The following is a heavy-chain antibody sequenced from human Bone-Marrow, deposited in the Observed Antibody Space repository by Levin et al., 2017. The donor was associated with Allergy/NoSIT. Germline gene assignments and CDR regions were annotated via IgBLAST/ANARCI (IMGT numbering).Heavy chain of an antibody. V-gene: IGHV4-34*01. CDR2: INFNGIT. Sequence: SETLSLTCAVNGASFSGYFWTWIRQSPGKDLEWIGQINFNGITTYNPSLKSRVIISVDPTKRQFSLKLNFLTAADTAVYFCARGGEVPSQYYFDYWGQGTLVTVSS. D-gene: IGHD1-1*01. CDR1: GASFSGYF. J-gene: IGHJ4*02. CDR3: ARGGEVPSQYYFDY.